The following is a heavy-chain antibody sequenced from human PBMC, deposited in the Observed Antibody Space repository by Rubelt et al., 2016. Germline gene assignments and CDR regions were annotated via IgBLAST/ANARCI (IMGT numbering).Heavy chain of an antibody. CDR2: IYSSGSA. CDR1: GGSISTYY. Sequence: QLQLQESGPGLVKPSETLSLTCTVSGGSISTYYWSWIRQPPGKGLEWIGYIYSSGSANYNPSLKSRVTISVDTSKNQFSIDSTSVTATDTAVYYCARREYNLIYGPDYWGQGTLVTVSS. D-gene: IGHD1-20*01. V-gene: IGHV4-4*09. CDR3: ARREYNLIYGPDY. J-gene: IGHJ4*02.